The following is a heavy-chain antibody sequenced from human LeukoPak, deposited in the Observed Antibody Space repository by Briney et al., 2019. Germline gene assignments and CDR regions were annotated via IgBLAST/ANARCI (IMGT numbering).Heavy chain of an antibody. CDR1: GFTFSSYW. V-gene: IGHV3-7*01. Sequence: GGSLRLSCAASGFTFSSYWMSWVRQAPGKGLEWVANIKQDGSEKYYVDSVKGRFTISRDNAKNSLYLQMNSLRAEDTAVYYCARDLEGAAPYYYYYMDVWGKGTTVTVSS. CDR3: ARDLEGAAPYYYYYMDV. J-gene: IGHJ6*03. CDR2: IKQDGSEK. D-gene: IGHD6-19*01.